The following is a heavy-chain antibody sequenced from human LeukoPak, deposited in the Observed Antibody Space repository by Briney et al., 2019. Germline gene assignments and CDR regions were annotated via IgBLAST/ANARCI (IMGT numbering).Heavy chain of an antibody. CDR1: GFTFSSYS. Sequence: GGSLRLSCAASGFTFSSYSMNWVRQAPGKGLEWDSSISSSSSYIYYADSVKGRFTISRDNAKNSLYLQMNSLRAEDTAVYYCARDRLAYNWNYMILDPWGQGTLVAVSS. D-gene: IGHD1-7*01. V-gene: IGHV3-21*01. CDR3: ARDRLAYNWNYMILDP. CDR2: ISSSSSYI. J-gene: IGHJ5*02.